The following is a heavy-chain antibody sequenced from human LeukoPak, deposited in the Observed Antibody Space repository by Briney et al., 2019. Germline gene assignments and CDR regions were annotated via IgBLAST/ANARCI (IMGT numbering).Heavy chain of an antibody. Sequence: ASVKVSCKASGYTFTSYAIHWVRQVPGQRLEWMGWINADNGNTKYSQKFQGRVTITRDTSANTAYMELSSLKASDTAMYYCARHEGVEMATILDYWGQGTLVTVSS. CDR2: INADNGNT. CDR1: GYTFTSYA. D-gene: IGHD5-24*01. V-gene: IGHV1-3*01. CDR3: ARHEGVEMATILDY. J-gene: IGHJ4*02.